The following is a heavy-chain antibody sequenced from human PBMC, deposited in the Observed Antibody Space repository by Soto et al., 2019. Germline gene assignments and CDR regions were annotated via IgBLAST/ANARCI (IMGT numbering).Heavy chain of an antibody. CDR3: ARVGYDIIVVVAATPLDYHYYMDV. J-gene: IGHJ6*03. D-gene: IGHD2-15*01. CDR2: IWYDGSNK. V-gene: IGHV3-33*01. Sequence: GGSLRLSCAASGFTFSSYGMHWVRQAPGKGLEWVAVIWYDGSNKYYADSVKGRFTISRDNSKNTLYLQMNSLRAEDTAVYYCARVGYDIIVVVAATPLDYHYYMDVWGKGTTVTVSS. CDR1: GFTFSSYG.